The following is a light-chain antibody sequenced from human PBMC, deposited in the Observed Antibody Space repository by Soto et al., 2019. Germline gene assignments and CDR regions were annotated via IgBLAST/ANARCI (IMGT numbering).Light chain of an antibody. CDR3: QQYNNWPPLT. Sequence: EIVMTQSPATLSVSPGERATLSCRASQSVSSNLAWYQQKPGQAPRLLIYGASTRATGIPARFSGSGSGTAFTLNISSLQSEDCAVYYCQQYNNWPPLTFGGGTKVDIK. CDR1: QSVSSN. J-gene: IGKJ4*02. CDR2: GAS. V-gene: IGKV3-15*01.